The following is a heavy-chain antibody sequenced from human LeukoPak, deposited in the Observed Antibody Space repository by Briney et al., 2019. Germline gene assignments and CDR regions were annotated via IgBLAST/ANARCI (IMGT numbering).Heavy chain of an antibody. J-gene: IGHJ3*02. CDR1: GLTFSSYA. D-gene: IGHD3-22*01. V-gene: IGHV3-23*01. CDR2: ISGSGGST. CDR3: AKDRASSYFESSGYYDAFDI. Sequence: GGSLRLSCAASGLTFSSYAMTWVRQAPGKGLEWVSAISGSGGSTHYADSVKGRFTISRDNSKNTVYLQMNSLRAEDTAVYHCAKDRASSYFESSGYYDAFDIWGQGTMATVSS.